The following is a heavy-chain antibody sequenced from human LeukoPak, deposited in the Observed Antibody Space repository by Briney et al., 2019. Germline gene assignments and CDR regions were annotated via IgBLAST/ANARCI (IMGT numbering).Heavy chain of an antibody. J-gene: IGHJ4*02. CDR3: ARAGELLPRDY. D-gene: IGHD3-10*01. Sequence: ASVKVSCKTSGYTFSNYGISWVRQAPGQGLEWLGWISAYNGNTNYAQKLQGRVTMTTDTSTSTAYMELRSLRSDDTAVYYCARAGELLPRDYWGQGTLVTVSS. V-gene: IGHV1-18*04. CDR1: GYTFSNYG. CDR2: ISAYNGNT.